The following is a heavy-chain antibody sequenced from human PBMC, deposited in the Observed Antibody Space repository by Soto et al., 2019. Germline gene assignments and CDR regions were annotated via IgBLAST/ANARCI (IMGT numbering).Heavy chain of an antibody. J-gene: IGHJ4*02. Sequence: SDTLSLTCAVYGGSFSGYYWSWIRQPPGKGLEWIGEINHSGSTNYNPSLKSRVTISVDTSKNQFSLKLGSVTAADTAVYYCARLMGATRFIGYWGQGTLVTVSS. D-gene: IGHD1-26*01. V-gene: IGHV4-34*01. CDR1: GGSFSGYY. CDR3: ARLMGATRFIGY. CDR2: INHSGST.